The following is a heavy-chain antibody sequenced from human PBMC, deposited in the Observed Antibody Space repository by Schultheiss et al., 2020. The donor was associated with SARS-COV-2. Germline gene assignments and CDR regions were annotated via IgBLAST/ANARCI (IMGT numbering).Heavy chain of an antibody. CDR1: GFTFSSYG. D-gene: IGHD6-13*01. Sequence: GESLKISCAASGFTFSSYGMHWVRQAPGKGLEWVAVIWYDGSNKYYADSVKGRFTISRDNSKNTLYLQMNSLRAEDTAVYYCAKERSSSSWYDGDYWGQGTLVTVSS. J-gene: IGHJ4*02. CDR3: AKERSSSSWYDGDY. V-gene: IGHV3-33*06. CDR2: IWYDGSNK.